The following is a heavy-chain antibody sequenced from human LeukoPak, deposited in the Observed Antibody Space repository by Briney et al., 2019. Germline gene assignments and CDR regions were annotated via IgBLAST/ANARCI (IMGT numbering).Heavy chain of an antibody. CDR3: ARDTPGEESH. D-gene: IGHD2-2*01. J-gene: IGHJ4*02. V-gene: IGHV3-7*01. CDR1: GFTFSSYA. Sequence: GGSLRLSCAASGFTFSSYAMSWVRQAPGRGLEWVANIKQDGSEKYYVDSVKGRFTISRDNAKNSLYLQMNSLRGEDTAVYYCARDTPGEESHWGQGTLVTVSS. CDR2: IKQDGSEK.